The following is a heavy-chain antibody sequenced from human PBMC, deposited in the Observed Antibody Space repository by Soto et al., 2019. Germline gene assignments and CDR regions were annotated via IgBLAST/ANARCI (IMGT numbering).Heavy chain of an antibody. CDR2: ISSSSSYI. V-gene: IGHV3-21*01. CDR1: GFTFSSYS. Sequence: EVQLVESGGGLVKPGGSLRLSCAASGFTFSSYSMNWVRQAPGKGLEWVSSISSSSSYIYYADSVKGRFTISRDNAKNSLYLQMNSLRAEDTAVYYCAGEREPLLWCGDGGSAFDIWGQGTMVTVSS. D-gene: IGHD3-10*01. CDR3: AGEREPLLWCGDGGSAFDI. J-gene: IGHJ3*02.